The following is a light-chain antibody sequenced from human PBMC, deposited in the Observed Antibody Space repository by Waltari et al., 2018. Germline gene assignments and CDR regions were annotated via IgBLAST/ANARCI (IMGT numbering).Light chain of an antibody. V-gene: IGKV3-20*01. CDR2: AAS. J-gene: IGKJ1*01. CDR1: QSVGRY. Sequence: EVVLTQSPGTLSLSPGGRATLSCRASQSVGRYIVWYQQRPCQAPRLLIYAASSRARGIPDRFSGSGFGTDFSLTISRLEPEDFAVYYCQNHERLPATFGQGTKVEIK. CDR3: QNHERLPAT.